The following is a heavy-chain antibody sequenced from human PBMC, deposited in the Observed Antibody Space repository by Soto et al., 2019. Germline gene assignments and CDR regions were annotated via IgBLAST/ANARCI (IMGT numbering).Heavy chain of an antibody. CDR3: ARDRDQPELWNWFDP. CDR1: GYTFTSYG. D-gene: IGHD3-10*01. Sequence: QVQLVQSGAEVKKPGASVKVSCKASGYTFTSYGISWVRQAPGQGLEWMGWISAYNGNTNYAQKRQGRVTMTTDTSTSTAYMELRSLRSDDTAVYYCARDRDQPELWNWFDPWGQGTLVTVSS. J-gene: IGHJ5*02. CDR2: ISAYNGNT. V-gene: IGHV1-18*01.